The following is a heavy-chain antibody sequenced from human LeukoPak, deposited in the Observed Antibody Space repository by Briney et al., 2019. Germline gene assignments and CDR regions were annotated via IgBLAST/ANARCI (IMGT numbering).Heavy chain of an antibody. CDR1: GGSISSYY. Sequence: PSETLSLTCTVSGGSISSYYWSWIRQPPGKGLEWIGYIYYSGRTNYIPSLKSRLTISVDTSKNQFSLKLSSVTAADTAVYFCARQGYDSSTDPDAFDIWGQGTMVTVSS. V-gene: IGHV4-59*08. J-gene: IGHJ3*02. CDR2: IYYSGRT. D-gene: IGHD3-22*01. CDR3: ARQGYDSSTDPDAFDI.